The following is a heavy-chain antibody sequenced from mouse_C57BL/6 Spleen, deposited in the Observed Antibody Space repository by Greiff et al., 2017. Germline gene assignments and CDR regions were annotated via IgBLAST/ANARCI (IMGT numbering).Heavy chain of an antibody. CDR3: ARGGTYDGYPLDY. CDR2: IYPGDGDT. J-gene: IGHJ2*01. CDR1: GYAFSSSW. Sequence: VQLQQSGPELVKPGASVKISCKASGYAFSSSWMNWVKQRPGKGLEWIGRIYPGDGDTNYNGKFKGKATLTADKSSSTAYMQLSSLTSEDSAVYFCARGGTYDGYPLDYWGQGTTLTVSS. D-gene: IGHD2-3*01. V-gene: IGHV1-82*01.